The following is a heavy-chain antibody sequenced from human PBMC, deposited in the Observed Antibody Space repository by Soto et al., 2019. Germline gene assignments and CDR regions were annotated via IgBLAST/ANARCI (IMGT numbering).Heavy chain of an antibody. Sequence: EVQLVDSGGGLVQPGGSLRLSCAASGFTLSSYAMNWVRQAPGKGLAWVSYISSRSRTMYYADAVKGRFTISRDNAKNSMYLQMNSLREEDTAVYYCARERPSYGDYGGGAFEIWGQGTMVTVSS. CDR2: ISSRSRTM. D-gene: IGHD4-17*01. V-gene: IGHV3-48*02. CDR1: GFTLSSYA. J-gene: IGHJ3*02. CDR3: ARERPSYGDYGGGAFEI.